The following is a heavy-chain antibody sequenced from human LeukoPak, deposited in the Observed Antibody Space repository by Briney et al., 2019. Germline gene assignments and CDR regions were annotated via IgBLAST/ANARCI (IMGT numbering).Heavy chain of an antibody. D-gene: IGHD4-23*01. J-gene: IGHJ4*02. Sequence: HPGGSLRLSCEASGFTFSDSAMHWVRQASGKGLEWVGRIRSKANSYATAYAASVKGRFTISRDDSKNTAYLQMNSLKTEDTAVYYCIRHLYGGETDYWGQGTLVTVSS. V-gene: IGHV3-73*01. CDR1: GFTFSDSA. CDR3: IRHLYGGETDY. CDR2: IRSKANSYAT.